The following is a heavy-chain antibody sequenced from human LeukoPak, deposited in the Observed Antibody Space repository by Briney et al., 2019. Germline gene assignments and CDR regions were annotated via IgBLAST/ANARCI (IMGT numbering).Heavy chain of an antibody. J-gene: IGHJ3*02. CDR1: GGSISSSSYY. CDR2: IYYSGST. Sequence: PSETLSLTCTVSGGSISSSSYYWGWIRQPPGKGLEWIGRIYYSGSTYYNPSLKSRVTISVDTSKNQFSLKLSSVTAADTAVYYCARPQPGYSSSTICPSNHDAFDIWGQGTMVTVSS. CDR3: ARPQPGYSSSTICPSNHDAFDI. D-gene: IGHD2-2*01. V-gene: IGHV4-39*01.